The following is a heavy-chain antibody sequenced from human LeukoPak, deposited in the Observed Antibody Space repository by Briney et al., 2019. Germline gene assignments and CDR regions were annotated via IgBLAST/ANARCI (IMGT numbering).Heavy chain of an antibody. CDR3: AKAIPHQPMIVVVPGYFDY. CDR2: INSDGSST. Sequence: GGSLRLSCAASGFTISTYWMHWVRQAPGKGLVWVSRINSDGSSTSYADSVKGRFTISRDNSKNTLYLQMNSLRAEDTAVYYCAKAIPHQPMIVVVPGYFDYWGQGTLVAVSS. J-gene: IGHJ4*02. D-gene: IGHD3-22*01. CDR1: GFTISTYW. V-gene: IGHV3-74*01.